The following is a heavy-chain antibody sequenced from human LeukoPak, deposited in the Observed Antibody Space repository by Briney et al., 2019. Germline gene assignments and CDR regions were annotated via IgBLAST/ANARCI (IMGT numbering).Heavy chain of an antibody. CDR1: GFTFSSYA. CDR2: ISGSGGST. Sequence: GSLRLSCAASGFTFSSYAMSWVRQAPGKGLEWVSAISGSGGSTYFADSVKGRFTISRDSSKNTLYLQMNSLRAEDSAVYYCARFPGVAISGADWFDPWGQGTLVTVSS. CDR3: ARFPGVAISGADWFDP. D-gene: IGHD6-13*01. J-gene: IGHJ5*02. V-gene: IGHV3-23*01.